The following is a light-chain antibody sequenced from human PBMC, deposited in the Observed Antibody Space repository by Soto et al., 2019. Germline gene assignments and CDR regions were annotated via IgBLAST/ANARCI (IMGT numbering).Light chain of an antibody. CDR2: EVT. Sequence: QSALTQPASVSGSPGQSITISCTGTSGDIGSYNRVSWYQQHPGKAPKLIIYEVTDRPSGVSNRFSGSKSGNTASLTISGLQAEDEAEYYCAAWDDSLSGPVFGGGTKLTVL. CDR1: SGDIGSYNR. V-gene: IGLV2-14*01. J-gene: IGLJ2*01. CDR3: AAWDDSLSGPV.